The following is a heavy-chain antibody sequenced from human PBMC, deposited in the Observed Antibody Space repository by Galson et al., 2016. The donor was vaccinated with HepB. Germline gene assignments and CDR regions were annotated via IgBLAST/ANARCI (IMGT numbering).Heavy chain of an antibody. D-gene: IGHD3-10*01. CDR1: GFAFSDYY. Sequence: SLRLSCAASGFAFSDYYMNWIRQPPGKGLEWVSYISTGGTYTNYADSVNGRFTISRDNSKNTLYLQMNSLRAEDTALYFCARGSLVRGPIKTDFDYWGQGTLVTVS. J-gene: IGHJ4*02. CDR2: ISTGGTYT. V-gene: IGHV3-11*06. CDR3: ARGSLVRGPIKTDFDY.